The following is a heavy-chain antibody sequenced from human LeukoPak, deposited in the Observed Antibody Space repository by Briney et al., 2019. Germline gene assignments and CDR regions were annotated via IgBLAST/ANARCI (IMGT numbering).Heavy chain of an antibody. CDR2: IKSKTDGGTT. D-gene: IGHD3-9*01. V-gene: IGHV3-15*01. Sequence: GGSLRLSCAASGFTFSNAWMSWVRQAPGKGLEWVGRIKSKTDGGTTDYAAPVKGRFTISRDDSKNTLYLQMNSLKTEDTAVYYCTTAQVPYYDILTGYWGSAYDYWGQGTLVTVSS. J-gene: IGHJ4*02. CDR3: TTAQVPYYDILTGYWGSAYDY. CDR1: GFTFSNAW.